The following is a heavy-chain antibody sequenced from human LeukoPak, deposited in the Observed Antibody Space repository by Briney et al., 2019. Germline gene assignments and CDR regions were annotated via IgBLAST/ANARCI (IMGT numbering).Heavy chain of an antibody. J-gene: IGHJ3*02. Sequence: SVKVSCKASGYTFTSYGISWVRQAPGQGLEWMGGIIPIFGTANYAQKFQGRVTITADESTSTAYMELSSLRSEDTDVYYCARANFRDAFDIWGQGTMVTVSS. CDR1: GYTFTSYG. CDR2: IIPIFGTA. CDR3: ARANFRDAFDI. V-gene: IGHV1-69*13. D-gene: IGHD4/OR15-4a*01.